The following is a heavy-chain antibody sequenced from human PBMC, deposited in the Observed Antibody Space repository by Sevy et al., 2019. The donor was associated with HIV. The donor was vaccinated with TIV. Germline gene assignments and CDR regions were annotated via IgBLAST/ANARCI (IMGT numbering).Heavy chain of an antibody. Sequence: SETLSLTCTVSGGSITRSSYDWGWVRQPPGKGLEWIGSMFYSGSTYYATSLKSRVTISVDTSKNQFSLKLSAVTATDTAVYYCARVTWYTSGWYWFEPWGQGTLVTVSS. J-gene: IGHJ5*02. CDR1: GGSITRSSYD. CDR3: ARVTWYTSGWYWFEP. CDR2: MFYSGST. V-gene: IGHV4-39*01. D-gene: IGHD6-19*01.